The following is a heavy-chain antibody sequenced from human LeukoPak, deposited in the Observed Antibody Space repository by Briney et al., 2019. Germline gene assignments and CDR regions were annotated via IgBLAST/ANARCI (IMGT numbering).Heavy chain of an antibody. J-gene: IGHJ2*01. V-gene: IGHV4-61*02. D-gene: IGHD6-13*01. CDR1: GSSISSGSYY. Sequence: SETLSLTCTVSGSSISSGSYYWSWIRQPAGKGLEWIGRIYTSGSTNYNPSLKSRVTISVDTSKNQFSLKLSSVTAADTAVYYCARVPLAAAGHWYFDLWGRGTLVTVSS. CDR3: ARVPLAAAGHWYFDL. CDR2: IYTSGST.